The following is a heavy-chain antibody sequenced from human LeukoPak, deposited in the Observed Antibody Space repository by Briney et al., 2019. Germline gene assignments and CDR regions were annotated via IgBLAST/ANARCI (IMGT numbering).Heavy chain of an antibody. D-gene: IGHD6-19*01. V-gene: IGHV1-2*02. Sequence: ASVKVSCKASGYTFTVYYMHWVRQAPGQGLEWMGWINPNSGGTNYAQKFQGRVTMTRDTSISTAYMELSRLRSDDTAVYYCARAHSSGWYFDYWGQGTLVTVSS. CDR3: ARAHSSGWYFDY. J-gene: IGHJ4*02. CDR2: INPNSGGT. CDR1: GYTFTVYY.